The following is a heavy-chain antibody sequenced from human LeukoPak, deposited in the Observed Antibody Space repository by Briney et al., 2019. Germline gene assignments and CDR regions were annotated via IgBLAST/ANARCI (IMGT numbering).Heavy chain of an antibody. D-gene: IGHD4-17*01. Sequence: GRSLRLSCAASGFTFSSYGMHWVRQAPGKGLEWVAFIRYDGSNKYYADSVKGRFTISRDNSKNTLYLQMNSLRAEDTAVYYCAKPHSYGDYSPFDYWGQGTLVTVSS. CDR2: IRYDGSNK. CDR1: GFTFSSYG. V-gene: IGHV3-30*02. J-gene: IGHJ4*02. CDR3: AKPHSYGDYSPFDY.